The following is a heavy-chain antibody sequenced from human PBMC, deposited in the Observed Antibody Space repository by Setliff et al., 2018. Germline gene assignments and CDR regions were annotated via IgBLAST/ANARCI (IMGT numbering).Heavy chain of an antibody. Sequence: VGSLRLSCAASGFTFSSYSMNWVRQAPGKGLEWVSYISSSSSTIYYADSVKGRFTISRDNAKNSLYLQMNSLRAEDTAVYYCARDRGSGSYFLRYFDYGGQGTLVTGSS. V-gene: IGHV3-48*01. CDR3: ARDRGSGSYFLRYFDY. J-gene: IGHJ4*02. CDR1: GFTFSSYS. CDR2: ISSSSSTI. D-gene: IGHD1-26*01.